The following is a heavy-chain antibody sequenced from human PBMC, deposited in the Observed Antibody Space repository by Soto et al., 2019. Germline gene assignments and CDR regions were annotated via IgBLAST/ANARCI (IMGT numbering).Heavy chain of an antibody. J-gene: IGHJ5*02. V-gene: IGHV1-69*01. CDR3: VGERSGSYSGGEWS. CDR2: IIPIFGTA. Sequence: QVQLVQSGAEVKKPGSSVKVSCKASGGTFSSYAISWVRQAPGQGLEWMGGIIPIFGTAKYAQKFQGRVTVTADESGSTAYMVRSSVRYEDTVVYYCVGERSGSYSGGEWSWGQGTLVTVSS. D-gene: IGHD1-26*01. CDR1: GGTFSSYA.